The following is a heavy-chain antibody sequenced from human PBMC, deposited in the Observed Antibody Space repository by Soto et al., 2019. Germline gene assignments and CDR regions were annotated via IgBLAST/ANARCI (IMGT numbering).Heavy chain of an antibody. Sequence: GASVKVSCKASGYTFTSYAMHWVRQAPGQRLEWMGWINAGNGNTKYSQKFQGRVTITRDTSASTAYMELSSLRSEDTAVYYCARDATGDGWKDYFDYWGQVTLVTVS. CDR3: ARDATGDGWKDYFDY. CDR2: INAGNGNT. CDR1: GYTFTSYA. D-gene: IGHD7-27*01. V-gene: IGHV1-3*01. J-gene: IGHJ4*02.